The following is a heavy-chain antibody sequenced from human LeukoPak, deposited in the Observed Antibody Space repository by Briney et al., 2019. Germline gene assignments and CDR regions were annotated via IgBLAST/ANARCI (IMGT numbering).Heavy chain of an antibody. D-gene: IGHD2-2*01. CDR3: AKAQYQLLLNYFDY. J-gene: IGHJ4*02. V-gene: IGHV3-23*01. CDR2: ISGSGGST. CDR1: GFTFSSYA. Sequence: GGSLRLSCAASGFTFSSYAMSWVRQAPGKGLEWVSAISGSGGSTYYADSVKGRFTISRDSSKNTLYLQMNSLRAEDTAVYYCAKAQYQLLLNYFDYWGQGTLVTVSS.